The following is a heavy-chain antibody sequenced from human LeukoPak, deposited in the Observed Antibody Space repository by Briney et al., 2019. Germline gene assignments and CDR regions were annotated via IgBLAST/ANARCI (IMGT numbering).Heavy chain of an antibody. D-gene: IGHD2-2*01. V-gene: IGHV3-21*01. J-gene: IGHJ4*01. CDR2: ISSSSSYI. CDR1: GFTFSSYS. Sequence: GGSLRLSCAASGFTFSSYSMNWVRQAPGKGLEWVSSISSSSSYIYYADSVKGRFTISRDNAKNSLYLQMNSPRAEDTAVYYWARQYCSSTSCPPDYWGQGTLVTVSS. CDR3: ARQYCSSTSCPPDY.